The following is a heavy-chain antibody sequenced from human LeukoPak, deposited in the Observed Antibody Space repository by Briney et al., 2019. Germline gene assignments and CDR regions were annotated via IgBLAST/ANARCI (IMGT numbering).Heavy chain of an antibody. CDR2: IIPIFGTA. J-gene: IGHJ5*02. CDR3: ARVGILNDFWSGYPFDP. V-gene: IGHV1-69*13. CDR1: GYTFTSYD. D-gene: IGHD3-3*01. Sequence: SVKVSCKASGYTFTSYDISWVRQAPGQGLEWMGGIIPIFGTANYAQKFQGRATITADESTSTAYMELSSLRSEDTAVYYCARVGILNDFWSGYPFDPWGQGTLVTVSS.